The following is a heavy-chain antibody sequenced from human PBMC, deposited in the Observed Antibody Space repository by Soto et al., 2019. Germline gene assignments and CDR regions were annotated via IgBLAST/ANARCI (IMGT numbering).Heavy chain of an antibody. CDR3: AKVRRCGVLRSRY. CDR1: GFTFSSYA. Sequence: EVQLLESGGGLVQPGGSLRLSCAASGFTFSSYAMSWVRQAPGKGLEWVSAIGVSGDTTYYADSVKGRFTISRDNSKNTLYLQMGSLRAEETAVYYCAKVRRCGVLRSRYWGQGTLVTVSS. D-gene: IGHD3-10*01. CDR2: IGVSGDTT. V-gene: IGHV3-23*01. J-gene: IGHJ4*02.